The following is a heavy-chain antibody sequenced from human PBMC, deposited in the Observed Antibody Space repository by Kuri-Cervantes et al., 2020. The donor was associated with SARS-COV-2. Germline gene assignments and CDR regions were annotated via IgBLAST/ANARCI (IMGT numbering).Heavy chain of an antibody. V-gene: IGHV1-18*01. D-gene: IGHD1-7*01. J-gene: IGHJ6*02. CDR2: ISTYSGDT. Sequence: ASVHVSCKASGYPFTNFGISWVRQAPGRGLEWMGWISTYSGDTIYPQKIQGRVTMTTDTSTSTAYMDLRGLRSDDTAVYYCARDSATGTRWGDLNGMDVWGQGTTVTVSS. CDR1: GYPFTNFG. CDR3: ARDSATGTRWGDLNGMDV.